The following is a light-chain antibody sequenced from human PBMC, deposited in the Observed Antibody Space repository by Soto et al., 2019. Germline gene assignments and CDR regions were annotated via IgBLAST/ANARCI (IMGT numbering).Light chain of an antibody. CDR1: QDISNT. CDR2: AAS. J-gene: IGKJ1*01. CDR3: QKYNSAPWT. V-gene: IGKV1-27*01. Sequence: DIPMTPSPSSLSASVGDRVTITCRASQDISNTLAWYQQKAGKVPKLLIYAASTLQSGVPSRFSGSGSGTDFTLTISSLQPEDVATYYCQKYNSAPWTFGQGTKVEIK.